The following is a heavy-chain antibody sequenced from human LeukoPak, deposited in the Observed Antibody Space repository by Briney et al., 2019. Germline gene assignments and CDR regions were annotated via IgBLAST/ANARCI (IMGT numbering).Heavy chain of an antibody. V-gene: IGHV4-59*01. Sequence: PSETLSLTCTVSGGSISSYYWSWIRQPPGKGLEWIGQIHYSGKADYNPSLRSRITISVDTSKNQMSLKVTSVTAADTAVYYCARFGVDYDMDVWGQGTTVTVS. CDR3: ARFGVDYDMDV. J-gene: IGHJ6*02. CDR1: GGSISSYY. D-gene: IGHD3-16*01. CDR2: IHYSGKA.